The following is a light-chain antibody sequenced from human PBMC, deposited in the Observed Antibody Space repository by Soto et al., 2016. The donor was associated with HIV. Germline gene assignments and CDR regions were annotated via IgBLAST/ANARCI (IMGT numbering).Light chain of an antibody. CDR3: QAWDSSTAV. Sequence: ELTQPPSVSVSPGQTASITCSGDKLGDKYACWYQQKPGQSPVLVIYQDNKRPSGIPERFSGSNSGNTATLTISGTQAMDEADYYCQAWDSSTAVFGGGTKLTVL. CDR1: KLGDKY. J-gene: IGLJ2*01. CDR2: QDN. V-gene: IGLV3-1*01.